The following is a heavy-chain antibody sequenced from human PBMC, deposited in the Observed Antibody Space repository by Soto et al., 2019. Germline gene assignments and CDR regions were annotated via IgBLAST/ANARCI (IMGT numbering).Heavy chain of an antibody. J-gene: IGHJ4*02. Sequence: QVQLVQSGAEVKKPGSSAKVSCKASGGTFSSYTISWVRQAPGQGLEWMGRIIPILGIANYAQKFQGRVTITADKSTSTAYMELSSLRSEDTAVYYCAMHVHRGLLEWPRSYYFDYWGQGTLVTVSS. CDR1: GGTFSSYT. CDR2: IIPILGIA. D-gene: IGHD3-3*01. CDR3: AMHVHRGLLEWPRSYYFDY. V-gene: IGHV1-69*02.